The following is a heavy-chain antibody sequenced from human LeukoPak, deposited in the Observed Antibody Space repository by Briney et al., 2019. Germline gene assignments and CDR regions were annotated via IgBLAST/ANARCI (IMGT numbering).Heavy chain of an antibody. CDR3: ARGPSKWLQTQYFSYVLDV. CDR2: INNGGYI. D-gene: IGHD5-12*01. V-gene: IGHV4-34*01. Sequence: SETLSLTCVVYGESFSIYYWSWLRQPPGKGGEGIGDINNGGYINYNPSLKSRVTISLDTSKNQFSLKVSSVTAADTAVYYCARGPSKWLQTQYFSYVLDVWGQGTTVTVSS. J-gene: IGHJ6*02. CDR1: GESFSIYY.